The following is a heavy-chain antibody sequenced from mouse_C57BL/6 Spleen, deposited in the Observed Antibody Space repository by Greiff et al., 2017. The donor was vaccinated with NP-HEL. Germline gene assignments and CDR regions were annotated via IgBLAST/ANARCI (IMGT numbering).Heavy chain of an antibody. J-gene: IGHJ4*01. CDR2: INPSTGGT. D-gene: IGHD2-12*01. CDR3: ARSSYVYAMDY. V-gene: IGHV1-42*01. CDR1: GYSFTGYY. Sequence: EVQLQQSGPELVKPGASVKISCKASGYSFTGYYMNWVKQSPEKSLEWIGEINPSTGGTTYNQKFKAKATLTVDKSSSTAYMQLKSLTSEDSAVYYCARSSYVYAMDYWGQGTSVTVSS.